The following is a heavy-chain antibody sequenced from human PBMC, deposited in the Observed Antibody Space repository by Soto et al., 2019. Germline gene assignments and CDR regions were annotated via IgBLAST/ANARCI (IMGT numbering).Heavy chain of an antibody. V-gene: IGHV4-59*12. CDR3: ARVYCSSTRCLYYFDY. CDR1: GGSISSYY. Sequence: SETLSLTCTVSGGSISSYYWSWIRQPPGKGLEWIGYIYYSGSTNYNPSLKSRVTISVDTSKNQFSLKLSSVTAADTAVYYCARVYCSSTRCLYYFDYWGQGTLFTVSS. J-gene: IGHJ4*02. CDR2: IYYSGST. D-gene: IGHD2-2*01.